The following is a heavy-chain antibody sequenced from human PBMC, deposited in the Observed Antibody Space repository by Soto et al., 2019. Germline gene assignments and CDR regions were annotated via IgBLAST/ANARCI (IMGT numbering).Heavy chain of an antibody. Sequence: QVQLVQSGAEVKKPGSSVKVSRKASGGTFSSYAISWVRQAPGQGLEWMGGIIPIFGTANYAQKFQGRVTITADESTSTAYMELSSLRSEDTAVYYCARDSSTPYYYYYGMDVWGQGTTVTVSS. J-gene: IGHJ6*02. CDR1: GGTFSSYA. CDR2: IIPIFGTA. D-gene: IGHD2-2*01. CDR3: ARDSSTPYYYYYGMDV. V-gene: IGHV1-69*01.